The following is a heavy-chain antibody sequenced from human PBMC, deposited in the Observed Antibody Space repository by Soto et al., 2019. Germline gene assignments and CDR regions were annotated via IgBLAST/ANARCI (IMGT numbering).Heavy chain of an antibody. D-gene: IGHD6-19*01. V-gene: IGHV1-69*02. Sequence: GASVKVSCKASGGTFSSYTISWVLQAPGQGLEWMGRIIPILGIANYAQKFQGRVTITADKSTSTAYMELSSLRSEDTAVYYCASDACSGYSSLCIDYWGQGTLVTVSS. CDR3: ASDACSGYSSLCIDY. J-gene: IGHJ4*02. CDR2: IIPILGIA. CDR1: GGTFSSYT.